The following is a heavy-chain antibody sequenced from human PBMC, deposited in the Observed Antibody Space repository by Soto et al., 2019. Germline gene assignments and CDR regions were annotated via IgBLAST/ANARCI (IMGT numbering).Heavy chain of an antibody. CDR2: MNPNSGMA. Sequence: QVQLVQSGAEVKKPGASVKVSCKASGYTFTSLDTNWVRQATGQGLEWMGWMNPNSGMAAYAQKFQGRVTMTRDTSISTAYMELSGLTAEDTALYYCARGVEGGYDYWGQGTLVTVSS. CDR1: GYTFTSLD. J-gene: IGHJ4*02. V-gene: IGHV1-8*01. CDR3: ARGVEGGYDY. D-gene: IGHD1-1*01.